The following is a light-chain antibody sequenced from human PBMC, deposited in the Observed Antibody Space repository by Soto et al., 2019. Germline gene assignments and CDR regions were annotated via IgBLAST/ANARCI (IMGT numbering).Light chain of an antibody. CDR2: GNS. V-gene: IGLV1-40*01. CDR3: QSYDSSLSGWV. J-gene: IGLJ1*01. CDR1: SSNIGAGYD. Sequence: VLTQPPSVSGAPGQRVTISCTGSSSNIGAGYDVHWYQQLPGAAPKLLIYGNSNRPSGVPDRFSGSKSGTSASLAITGLQAEDEADYYCQSYDSSLSGWVFGTGTKVTVL.